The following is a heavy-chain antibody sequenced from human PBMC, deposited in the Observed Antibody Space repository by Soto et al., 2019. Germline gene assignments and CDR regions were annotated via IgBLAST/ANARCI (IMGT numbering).Heavy chain of an antibody. J-gene: IGHJ4*02. V-gene: IGHV3-13*01. CDR2: IGTAGDT. CDR3: ARSRKASPHFDS. Sequence: PGGSLRLSCAASGFTFSSYDMHWVRQATGKGLEWVSAIGTAGDTYYPGSVKGRFTISRENAKNSLYLQMNSLRAGDTAVYYCARSRKASPHFDSWGQGTLVTVSS. CDR1: GFTFSSYD.